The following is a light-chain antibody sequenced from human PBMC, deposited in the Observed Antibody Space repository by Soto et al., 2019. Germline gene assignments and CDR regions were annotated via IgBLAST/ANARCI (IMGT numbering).Light chain of an antibody. Sequence: EIVLTQSPATLSLSPGERATLSCRASQSVSSYLAWYQHKPGQAPRLLIYDASIRATGIPARFSGSGSRTGFTLTISSLEPEDFAVYYCQQRSDWPPGYTFGPGTKLEIK. CDR1: QSVSSY. J-gene: IGKJ2*01. V-gene: IGKV3-11*01. CDR3: QQRSDWPPGYT. CDR2: DAS.